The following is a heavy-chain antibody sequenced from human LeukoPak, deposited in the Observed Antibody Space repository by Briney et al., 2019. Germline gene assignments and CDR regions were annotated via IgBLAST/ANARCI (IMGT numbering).Heavy chain of an antibody. CDR2: ISGSGGSA. CDR3: ARASAGIAVVGRFDP. V-gene: IGHV3-23*01. CDR1: GFTFSSYA. Sequence: GGSLRLSCAASGFTFSSYAMSWVRQAPGKGLEWVSAISGSGGSAYYADSVKGRFTISRDNSKNTLYLQMNSLRAEDTAVYYCARASAGIAVVGRFDPWGQGTLVTVSS. D-gene: IGHD6-19*01. J-gene: IGHJ5*02.